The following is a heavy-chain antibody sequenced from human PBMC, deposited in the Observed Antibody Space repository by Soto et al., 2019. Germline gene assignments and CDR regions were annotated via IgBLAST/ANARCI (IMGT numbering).Heavy chain of an antibody. Sequence: ASVKVSCKTSGYTFINYGISWVRQAPGQGPEWMGWISPYNDDTKYAQKFQGRVTMTADTSTSTAYMELSSLRSDDTAVYYCARGKYYYDSSGYYNFWGQGTLVTVSS. CDR2: ISPYNDDT. CDR1: GYTFINYG. V-gene: IGHV1-18*01. D-gene: IGHD3-22*01. CDR3: ARGKYYYDSSGYYNF. J-gene: IGHJ4*02.